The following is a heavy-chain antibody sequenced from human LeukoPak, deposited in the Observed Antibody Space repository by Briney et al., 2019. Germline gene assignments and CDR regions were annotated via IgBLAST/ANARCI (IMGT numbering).Heavy chain of an antibody. CDR1: GGSISSYY. CDR2: IYYSGST. D-gene: IGHD3-3*01. Sequence: SETLSLTCTASGGSISSYYWSWIRQPPGKGLEWIGYIYYSGSTNYNPSLKSRVTISVDTSKNQFSLKLSSVTAADTAVYYCARVPPYYDFWSGRPYYYYYYMDVWGKGTTVTVSS. V-gene: IGHV4-59*01. J-gene: IGHJ6*03. CDR3: ARVPPYYDFWSGRPYYYYYYMDV.